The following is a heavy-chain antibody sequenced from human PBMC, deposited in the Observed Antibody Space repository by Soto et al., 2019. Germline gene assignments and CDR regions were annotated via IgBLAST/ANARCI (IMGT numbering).Heavy chain of an antibody. D-gene: IGHD2-15*01. Sequence: HPGGSLRLSCAASGFTFSSYGMHWVRQAPGKGLEWVAVIWYDGSNKYYADSVKGRFTISRDNSKNTLYLQMNSLRAEDTAVYYCARESLVVVAAWSDAFDIWGQGTMVTVSS. CDR1: GFTFSSYG. CDR2: IWYDGSNK. J-gene: IGHJ3*02. CDR3: ARESLVVVAAWSDAFDI. V-gene: IGHV3-33*01.